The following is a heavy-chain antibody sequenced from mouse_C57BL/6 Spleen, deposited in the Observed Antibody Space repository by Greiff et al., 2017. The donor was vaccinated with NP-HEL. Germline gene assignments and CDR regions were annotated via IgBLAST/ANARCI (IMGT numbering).Heavy chain of an antibody. CDR1: GFTFSDYG. J-gene: IGHJ4*01. CDR2: ISSGSSTI. D-gene: IGHD1-1*01. CDR3: ARSLFYYGSYYAMDY. V-gene: IGHV5-17*01. Sequence: EVKLMESGGGLVKPGGSLKLSCAASGFTFSDYGMHWVRQAPEKGLEWVAYISSGSSTIYYADTVKGRFTISRDNAKNTLLLQMTSLRSEDTAMYYCARSLFYYGSYYAMDYWGQGTSVTVSS.